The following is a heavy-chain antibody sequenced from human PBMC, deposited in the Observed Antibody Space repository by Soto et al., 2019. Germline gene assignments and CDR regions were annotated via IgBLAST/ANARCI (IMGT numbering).Heavy chain of an antibody. Sequence: GGSLRLSCAASGFTFSSYWMSWVRQAPGKGLEWVANIKQDGSEKVYVESVKGRFTISRDNAKNSLYLQMNSLRAEDKAVYYGARDSLGDYYGMDVWGQGTTVTVSS. D-gene: IGHD7-27*01. CDR1: GFTFSSYW. V-gene: IGHV3-7*01. J-gene: IGHJ6*02. CDR3: ARDSLGDYYGMDV. CDR2: IKQDGSEK.